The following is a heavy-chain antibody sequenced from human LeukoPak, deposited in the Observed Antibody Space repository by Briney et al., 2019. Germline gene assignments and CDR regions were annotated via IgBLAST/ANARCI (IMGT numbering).Heavy chain of an antibody. D-gene: IGHD1-26*01. CDR3: ARGDLEWEPDPNWFDP. CDR2: ISAYNGNT. V-gene: IGHV1-18*01. CDR1: CLTFTSYG. Sequence: GASVKVSCKASCLTFTSYGISWVRQAPGQGLEWMGWISAYNGNTNYAQKLQGRVTMTTDTSTSTAYMELRSLRSDDTAVYYCARGDLEWEPDPNWFDPWGQGTLVTVSS. J-gene: IGHJ5*02.